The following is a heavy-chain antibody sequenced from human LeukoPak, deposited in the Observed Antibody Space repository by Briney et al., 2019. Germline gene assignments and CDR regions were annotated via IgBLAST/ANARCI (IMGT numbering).Heavy chain of an antibody. J-gene: IGHJ4*02. CDR3: ARDKVRYYYDSSGYGRFDY. D-gene: IGHD3-22*01. CDR1: GYTFTSYY. CDR2: INPSGGST. V-gene: IGHV1-46*01. Sequence: GASVKVSCKASGYTFTSYYMHWVRQAPGQGLEWMGIINPSGGSTSYAQKFQGRVTMTRDTSTSTVYMELSSLRSEDTAVYYCARDKVRYYYDSSGYGRFDYRGQGTLVTVSS.